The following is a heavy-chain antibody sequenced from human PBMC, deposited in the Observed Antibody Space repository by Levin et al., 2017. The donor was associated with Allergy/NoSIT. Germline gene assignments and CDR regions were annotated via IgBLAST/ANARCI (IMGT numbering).Heavy chain of an antibody. Sequence: SETLSLTCTVSGGSISSGDYYWSWIRQPPGKGLEWIGYIYYSGSTYYNPSLKSRVTISVDTSKNQFSLKLSSVTAADTAVYYCARGPSYDILTGYHGRGDPYYFDYWGQGTLVTVSS. CDR3: ARGPSYDILTGYHGRGDPYYFDY. D-gene: IGHD3-9*01. CDR1: GGSISSGDYY. V-gene: IGHV4-30-4*01. CDR2: IYYSGST. J-gene: IGHJ4*02.